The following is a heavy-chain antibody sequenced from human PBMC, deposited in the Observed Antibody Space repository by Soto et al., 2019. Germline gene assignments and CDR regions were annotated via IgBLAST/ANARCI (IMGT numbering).Heavy chain of an antibody. CDR1: GGSISSGGYY. D-gene: IGHD3-16*01. Sequence: QVQLQESGPGLVKPSQTLSLTCTVSGGSISSGGYYWSWIRQHPGKGLEWIGYIYYSGSTYYNPSLKSRVSISVDTSKNQFSLKLSSVTAADTAVYYCARDVARGGNFDYWGQGTLVTVSS. CDR2: IYYSGST. J-gene: IGHJ4*02. V-gene: IGHV4-31*03. CDR3: ARDVARGGNFDY.